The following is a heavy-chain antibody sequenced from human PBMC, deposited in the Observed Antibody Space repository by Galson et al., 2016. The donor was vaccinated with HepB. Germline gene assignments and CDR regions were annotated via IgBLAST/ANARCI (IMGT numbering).Heavy chain of an antibody. Sequence: SLRLSCAASGFTFNNFGMNWVRQAPGKGLEWVSYISSSITTTYYADSVQGRFIISRDNAKNSLHLQMNALTPEDTAVYYCVRGRYGSGAYYITPFDYWGQGTLVTVSS. CDR2: ISSSITTT. D-gene: IGHD3-10*01. CDR3: VRGRYGSGAYYITPFDY. V-gene: IGHV3-48*04. CDR1: GFTFNNFG. J-gene: IGHJ4*01.